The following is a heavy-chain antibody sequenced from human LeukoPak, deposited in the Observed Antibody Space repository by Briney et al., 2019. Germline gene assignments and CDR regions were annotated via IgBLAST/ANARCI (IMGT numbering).Heavy chain of an antibody. Sequence: GGSLRLSCAASGFTFSSYAMHWVRQAPGKGLEWVAVISYDGSNKYYADSVKGRFTISRDNAKNSLYLQMNSLRAEDTAVYYFARESDWGQGTLVTVSS. J-gene: IGHJ4*02. CDR3: ARESD. V-gene: IGHV3-30-3*01. CDR2: ISYDGSNK. CDR1: GFTFSSYA.